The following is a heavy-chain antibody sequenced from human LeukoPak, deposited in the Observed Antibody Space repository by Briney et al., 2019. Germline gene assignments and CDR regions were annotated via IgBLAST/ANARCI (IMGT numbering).Heavy chain of an antibody. D-gene: IGHD6-6*01. CDR2: IIPILGIA. J-gene: IGHJ4*02. CDR1: GYTFTTYG. V-gene: IGHV1-69*04. CDR3: ARDRRGYSSSSFDY. Sequence: GASVKVSCEASGYTFTTYGISWVRQAPGQGLEWMGRIIPILGIANYAQKFQGRVTITADKSTSTAYMELSSLRSEDTAVYYCARDRRGYSSSSFDYWGQGTLVTVSS.